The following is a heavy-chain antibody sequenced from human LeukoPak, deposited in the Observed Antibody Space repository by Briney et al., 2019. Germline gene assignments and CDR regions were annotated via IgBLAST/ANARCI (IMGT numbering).Heavy chain of an antibody. V-gene: IGHV4-59*08. CDR3: ARGVGATSDFDY. D-gene: IGHD1-26*01. CDR1: GGSISSYY. J-gene: IGHJ4*02. Sequence: SETLSLTCTVSGGSISSYYWSWIRQPPGKGLEWIGYIYYSGSTNYNPSLKSRVTISVDTSKNQLSLKLSSVTAADTAVYYCARGVGATSDFDYWGQGTLVTVSS. CDR2: IYYSGST.